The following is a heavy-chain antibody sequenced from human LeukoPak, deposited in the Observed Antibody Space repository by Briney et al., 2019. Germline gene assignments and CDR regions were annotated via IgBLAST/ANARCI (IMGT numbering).Heavy chain of an antibody. V-gene: IGHV4-4*07. Sequence: SETLSLTCTVSGGSISNYYWSWIRQPAGKGLEWIGRIYSSGTTNYNPTLKSRVTMSVDTSKNQFSLKLSSVTAADTAVYYCARDLAVAGRYHYGMDVWGQGTTVTVSS. J-gene: IGHJ6*02. CDR2: IYSSGTT. D-gene: IGHD6-19*01. CDR1: GGSISNYY. CDR3: ARDLAVAGRYHYGMDV.